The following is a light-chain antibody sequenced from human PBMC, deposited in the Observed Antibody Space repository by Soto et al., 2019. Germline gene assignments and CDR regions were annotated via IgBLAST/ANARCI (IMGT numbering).Light chain of an antibody. J-gene: IGKJ5*01. CDR1: QSVSSSY. V-gene: IGKV3D-20*02. CDR3: QQRNSWPPTFT. CDR2: GAS. Sequence: EIVLTQSPGTLSLSPGERATFSCRASQSVSSSYIAWYQQKRGQAPRRLIYGASIRATGIPDRFSGSGSGTDFTLTISSLEPEDFAVYYCQQRNSWPPTFTFGQGTRLEI.